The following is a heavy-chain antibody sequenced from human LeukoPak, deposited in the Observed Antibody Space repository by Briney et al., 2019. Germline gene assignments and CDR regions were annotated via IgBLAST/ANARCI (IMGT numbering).Heavy chain of an antibody. V-gene: IGHV3-74*01. J-gene: IGHJ4*02. D-gene: IGHD6-19*01. CDR3: ARALAVAGSVGGLVD. CDR2: INSDESST. Sequence: GGSLRLSCAASGFTFSSYWMHWVRQAPGKGLMWLSRINSDESSTSYADSVKGRFTISRDNAQSTLYLQMNSLRAEDTAVYYCARALAVAGSVGGLVDWGQGTLVTVSS. CDR1: GFTFSSYW.